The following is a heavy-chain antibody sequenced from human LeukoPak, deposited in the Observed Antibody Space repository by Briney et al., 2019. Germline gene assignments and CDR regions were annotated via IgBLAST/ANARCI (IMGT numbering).Heavy chain of an antibody. CDR1: GFTFSDYY. CDR2: ISSSGSTI. CDR3: AREGDSSSQLYGFDY. V-gene: IGHV3-11*01. D-gene: IGHD6-13*01. Sequence: GGSLRLSCAASGFTFSDYYMSWIRQAPGKGLEWVSYISSSGSTIYYADSVKGRFTISRDNAKNSLYLQMDSLRAEDTAVYYCAREGDSSSQLYGFDYWGQGTLVTVSS. J-gene: IGHJ4*02.